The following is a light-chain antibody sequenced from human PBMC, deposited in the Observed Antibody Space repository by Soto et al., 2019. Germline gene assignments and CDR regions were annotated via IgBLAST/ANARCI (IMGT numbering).Light chain of an antibody. V-gene: IGKV1-39*01. J-gene: IGKJ1*01. CDR3: QQSYSTPRT. CDR1: QSINSY. CDR2: AAS. Sequence: DIQMTQSPSSLSASVGDRATITCRASQSINSYLNWYQQKPGKAPKLLIYAASSLQSGVPSRFSGSGSGTDFTLTISSLQPEDFATYYCQQSYSTPRTFGQGTKVEIK.